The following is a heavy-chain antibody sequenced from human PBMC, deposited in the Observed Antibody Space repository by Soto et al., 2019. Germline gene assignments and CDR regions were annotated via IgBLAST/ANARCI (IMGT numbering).Heavy chain of an antibody. CDR1: GYNFTTFW. V-gene: IGHV5-51*01. J-gene: IGHJ4*02. CDR3: ARLGFPGAIYFDS. CDR2: IYPGDSET. Sequence: GESLKISCKGSGYNFTTFWIGWVRQVPGKGLEWMGIIYPGDSETRYSPDFEGQVTISADRSTNTAYLQWRSLRASDTAMYYCARLGFPGAIYFDSWGLGTLVTVSS.